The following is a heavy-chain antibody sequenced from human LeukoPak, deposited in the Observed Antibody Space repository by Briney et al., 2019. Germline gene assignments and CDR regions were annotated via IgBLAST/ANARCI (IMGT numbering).Heavy chain of an antibody. J-gene: IGHJ4*02. V-gene: IGHV3-7*01. CDR2: IKEDGSRE. CDR3: ARGPH. Sequence: GGSLRLSCAASAFAFSRNRMSWVRQAPGKGLEWVASIKEDGSRENYVDSLKGRFTISRDNSKNSLFLQMNSLRAEDTAVYYCARGPHWGQGTLVTVSS. CDR1: AFAFSRNR.